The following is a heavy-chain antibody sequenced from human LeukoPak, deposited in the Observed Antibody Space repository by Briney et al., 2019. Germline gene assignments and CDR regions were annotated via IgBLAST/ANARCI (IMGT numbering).Heavy chain of an antibody. CDR2: INAGNGNT. V-gene: IGHV1-3*01. CDR3: ARGPKIAVAGKGWFEP. CDR1: GYTFTSYA. J-gene: IGHJ5*02. D-gene: IGHD6-19*01. Sequence: ASVKVSCKASGYTFTSYAMHWARQAPGQRLEWMGWINAGNGNTKYSQKFQGRVTITRDTSASTAYMELSSLRSEDTAVYYCARGPKIAVAGKGWFEPWGQGTLVTVSS.